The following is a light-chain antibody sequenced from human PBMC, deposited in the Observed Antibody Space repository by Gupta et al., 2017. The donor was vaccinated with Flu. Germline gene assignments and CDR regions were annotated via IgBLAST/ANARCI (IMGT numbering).Light chain of an antibody. Sequence: QRVTTSCSGSNSNIGSHPVNWYQQLPGTAPKLLIYSNNERPSGVPDRFSGSKSGTSASLAISGLQSEDEADYYCAAWDDSLNGVFGGGTKLTVL. CDR2: SNN. CDR1: NSNIGSHP. CDR3: AAWDDSLNGV. J-gene: IGLJ3*02. V-gene: IGLV1-44*01.